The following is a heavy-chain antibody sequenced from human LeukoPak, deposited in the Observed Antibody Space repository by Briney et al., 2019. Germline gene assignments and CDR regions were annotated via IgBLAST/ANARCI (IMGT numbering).Heavy chain of an antibody. CDR2: IIPIFGIA. J-gene: IGHJ6*02. D-gene: IGHD3-22*01. Sequence: GASVRVSCKASGGTFSSYAISWVRQAPGQGLEWMGRIIPIFGIANYAQKFQGGVTITADKSTSTAYMELSSLRSEDTAVYYCARAPTYYYDSSGSPLGGMDVWGQGTTVTVSS. V-gene: IGHV1-69*04. CDR3: ARAPTYYYDSSGSPLGGMDV. CDR1: GGTFSSYA.